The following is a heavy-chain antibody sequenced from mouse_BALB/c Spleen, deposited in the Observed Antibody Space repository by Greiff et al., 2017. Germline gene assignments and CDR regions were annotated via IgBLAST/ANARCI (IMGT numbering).Heavy chain of an antibody. CDR1: GFTFSSYA. Sequence: EVQGVESGGGLVKPGGSLKLSCAASGFTFSSYAMSWVRQTPEKRLEWVASISSGGSTYYPDSVKGRFTISRDNARNILYLQMSSLRSEDTAMYYCARGYGYYFDYWGQGTTLTVSS. J-gene: IGHJ2*01. CDR2: ISSGGST. D-gene: IGHD1-2*01. V-gene: IGHV5-6-5*01. CDR3: ARGYGYYFDY.